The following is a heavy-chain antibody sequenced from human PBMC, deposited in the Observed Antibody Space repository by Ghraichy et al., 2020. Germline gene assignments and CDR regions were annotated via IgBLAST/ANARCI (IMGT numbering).Heavy chain of an antibody. V-gene: IGHV3-73*01. D-gene: IGHD3-10*01. CDR1: GFTFSGSA. CDR3: TRLWFRELPDY. J-gene: IGHJ4*02. CDR2: IRSKANSYAT. Sequence: GGSLRLSCAASGFTFSGSAMHWVRQASGKGLEWVGRIRSKANSYATAYAASVKGRFTISRDDSKNTAYLQMNSLKTEDTAVYYCTRLWFRELPDYWGQGTLVTVSS.